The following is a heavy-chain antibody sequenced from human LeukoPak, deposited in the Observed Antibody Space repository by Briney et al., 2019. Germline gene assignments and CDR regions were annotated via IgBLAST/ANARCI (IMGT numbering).Heavy chain of an antibody. Sequence: SETLSLTCTVSSGSISKYYWSWIRQSPGKGLEWIGYIYYSGSTTYNPSLKSRVTMSVDMSKNQLSLKLSSVTAADTAVYYCARGHLGLSPWGQGTLVTVSS. D-gene: IGHD3-10*01. CDR3: ARGHLGLSP. CDR1: SGSISKYY. V-gene: IGHV4-59*12. CDR2: IYYSGST. J-gene: IGHJ5*02.